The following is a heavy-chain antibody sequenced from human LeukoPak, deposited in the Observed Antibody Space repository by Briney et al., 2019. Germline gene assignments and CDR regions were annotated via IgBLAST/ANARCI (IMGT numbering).Heavy chain of an antibody. Sequence: PSETLSLTCTVSGGSISSGGYYWSWIRQHPGKGLEWIGYIYHTGDTFYNPSLKSRVTISLDTSQNQFSLKMTSVTGADTAMYYWGKVGGNSNSWGQGTLVTVSS. CDR2: IYHTGDT. J-gene: IGHJ5*02. V-gene: IGHV4-31*03. CDR3: GKVGGNSNS. D-gene: IGHD4-23*01. CDR1: GGSISSGGYY.